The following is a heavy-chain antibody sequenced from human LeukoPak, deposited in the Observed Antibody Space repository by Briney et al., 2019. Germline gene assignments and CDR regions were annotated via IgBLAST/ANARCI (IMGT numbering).Heavy chain of an antibody. CDR2: MNPSSGVT. CDR3: ARQLWDDWYFDL. Sequence: GASMKVSCEATGYTFTGNYIHWVRQAPGQGLEWIGWMNPSSGVTDYAQNFQGRVLMTRDTSVNTAYMELSRLTSDVTAVYYSARQLWDDWYFDLWGPGSLVTVSS. D-gene: IGHD5-18*01. V-gene: IGHV1-2*02. CDR1: GYTFTGNY. J-gene: IGHJ2*01.